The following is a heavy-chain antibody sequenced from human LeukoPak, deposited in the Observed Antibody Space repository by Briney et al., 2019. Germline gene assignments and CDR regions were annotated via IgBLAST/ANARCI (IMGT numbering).Heavy chain of an antibody. CDR2: ISSSSSYI. J-gene: IGHJ4*02. Sequence: GESLKISCAASGFTLSSYSMNWVRQAPGKGLEWVSSISSSSSYIYYADSVKGRFTISRDNAKNSLYLQMNSLRAEDTAVYYCARDPIVVVPAATFDYWGQGTLVTVSS. CDR1: GFTLSSYS. D-gene: IGHD2-2*01. CDR3: ARDPIVVVPAATFDY. V-gene: IGHV3-21*01.